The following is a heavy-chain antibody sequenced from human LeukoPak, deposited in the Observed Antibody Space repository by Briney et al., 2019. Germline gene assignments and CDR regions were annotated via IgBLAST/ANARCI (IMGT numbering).Heavy chain of an antibody. Sequence: PSETLSLTCTVSGGSISSHYWSWIRQPPGKGLEWIGYIYYSGSTNYNPSLKSRVTISVDTSKNQVSLKLSSVTAADTAVYYCARARGFDDFWSWNYYYYMDVWGKGTTVTVSS. D-gene: IGHD3-3*01. V-gene: IGHV4-59*11. CDR2: IYYSGST. CDR3: ARARGFDDFWSWNYYYYMDV. CDR1: GGSISSHY. J-gene: IGHJ6*03.